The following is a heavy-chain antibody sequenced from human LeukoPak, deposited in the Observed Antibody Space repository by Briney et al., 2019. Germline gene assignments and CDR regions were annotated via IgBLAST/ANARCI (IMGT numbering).Heavy chain of an antibody. CDR1: GGSFSGYY. CDR2: IYHSGST. D-gene: IGHD3-16*01. CDR3: ARDNSVDLTTMIIFDV. V-gene: IGHV4-34*01. Sequence: SETLSLTCAVYGGSFSGYYWSWIRQPPGKGLEWIGSIYHSGSTYYNPSLKSRVTISADTSKNQFSLRLSSVTAADTAVYFCARDNSVDLTTMIIFDVWGQGTLVTVSS. J-gene: IGHJ4*02.